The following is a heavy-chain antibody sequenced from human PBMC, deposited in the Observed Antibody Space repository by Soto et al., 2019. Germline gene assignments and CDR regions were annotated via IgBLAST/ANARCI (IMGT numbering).Heavy chain of an antibody. CDR2: ISGSGGRS. CDR3: AKAYFVWSSEQPYYFDY. V-gene: IGHV3-23*01. Sequence: EVQLLDSGGGLVQPGGSLRLSCAASGFTFSNYAMTWVRQGPGKGLEWVSGISGSGGRSYYADSVKGRFPISRDNSKSTLYLQMNSLRAEDTAVYYCAKAYFVWSSEQPYYFDYWGQGPLVTVSA. J-gene: IGHJ4*02. CDR1: GFTFSNYA. D-gene: IGHD3-16*01.